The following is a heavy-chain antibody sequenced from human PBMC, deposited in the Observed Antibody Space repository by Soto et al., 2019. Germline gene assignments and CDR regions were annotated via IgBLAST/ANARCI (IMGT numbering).Heavy chain of an antibody. CDR1: GGSVRSGSFY. J-gene: IGHJ2*01. V-gene: IGHV4-61*01. CDR3: ARDSNYYGSGGRHWYFDL. Sequence: SETLSLTCTVSGGSVRSGSFYWSWTRQLPGKGLEWIGYIYYAGVTIYTPSFNSRVTISVDTPKNQSSLKLRSVTAADTAVYYCARDSNYYGSGGRHWYFDLWGRGILVTVSS. D-gene: IGHD3-10*01. CDR2: IYYAGVT.